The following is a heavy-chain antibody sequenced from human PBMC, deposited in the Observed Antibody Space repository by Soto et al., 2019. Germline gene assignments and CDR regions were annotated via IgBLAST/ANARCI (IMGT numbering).Heavy chain of an antibody. CDR3: ARGSYYFIY. CDR1: GGSISSYY. J-gene: IGHJ4*02. CDR2: FSYSGST. V-gene: IGHV4-59*01. D-gene: IGHD1-26*01. Sequence: SETLSLTCNVSGGSISSYYWSWIRQPPGKGLEWIGYFSYSGSTNYNPSLKSRVTISVDTSKNQFSLKLSYVTAADTAVYYCARGSYYFIYWGQGTLVTVSS.